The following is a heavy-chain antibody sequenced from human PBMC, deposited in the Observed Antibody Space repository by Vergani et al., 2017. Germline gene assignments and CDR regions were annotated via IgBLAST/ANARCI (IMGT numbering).Heavy chain of an antibody. D-gene: IGHD2-15*01. Sequence: EVQLVESGGGLVQPGGSLRLSCAASGFTFSSYAMSWVRQAPGKGLEWVSAISGSGGSTYYADSVKGRFTISRDNSKNTLYLQMNSLRAEDTDVYYCARDGLDCSGCSCYDYGTGVDYWGQGTLVTVSS. CDR1: GFTFSSYA. J-gene: IGHJ4*02. V-gene: IGHV3-23*04. CDR2: ISGSGGST. CDR3: ARDGLDCSGCSCYDYGTGVDY.